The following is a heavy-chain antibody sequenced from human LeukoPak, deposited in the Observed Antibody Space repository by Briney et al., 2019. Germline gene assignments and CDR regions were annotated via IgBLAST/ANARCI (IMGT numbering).Heavy chain of an antibody. D-gene: IGHD3-10*01. CDR2: ISYGGSNK. Sequence: GGSLRLSCAASGLTFSNYGMHWVRQAPGKGLEWVAVISYGGSNKFYGNSVKGRFTISRDNSKNTLYLQMNSLRPEDTAVHYCAKPRGFGELLFDYWGQGTLVTVSS. J-gene: IGHJ4*02. CDR3: AKPRGFGELLFDY. CDR1: GLTFSNYG. V-gene: IGHV3-30*18.